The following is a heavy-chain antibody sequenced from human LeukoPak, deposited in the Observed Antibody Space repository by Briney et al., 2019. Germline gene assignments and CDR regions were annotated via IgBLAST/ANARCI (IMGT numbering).Heavy chain of an antibody. V-gene: IGHV3-30-3*01. J-gene: IGHJ6*02. CDR2: ISYDGSNK. CDR1: GFTLSSYA. Sequence: GGSLRLSCAASGFTLSSYAMHWVRQAPGKGLEWVAVISYDGSNKYYADSVKGRFTISRDNSKNTLYLQMNSLRAEDTAVYYCARDEYYDFWSGYYPVSGYYYGMDVWGQGTTVTVSS. CDR3: ARDEYYDFWSGYYPVSGYYYGMDV. D-gene: IGHD3-3*01.